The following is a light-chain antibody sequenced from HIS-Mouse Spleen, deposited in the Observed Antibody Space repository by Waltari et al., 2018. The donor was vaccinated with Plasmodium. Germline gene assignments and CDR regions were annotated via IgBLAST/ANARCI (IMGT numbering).Light chain of an antibody. J-gene: IGKJ4*01. CDR1: QGMSSA. CDR2: DAS. CDR3: QQFNSYPLT. Sequence: AIQLTQSPPSLSPPLVDRDTITCRASQGMSSALAWYQQKPGKAPKLLIYDASSLESGVPSRFSGSGPGTDFTLTISSLQPEDFATYYCQQFNSYPLTFGGGTKVEIK. V-gene: IGKV1-13*02.